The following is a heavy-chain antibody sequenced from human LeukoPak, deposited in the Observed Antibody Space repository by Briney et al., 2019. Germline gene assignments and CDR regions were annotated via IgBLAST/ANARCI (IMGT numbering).Heavy chain of an antibody. J-gene: IGHJ4*02. CDR1: GGSLSNHY. D-gene: IGHD4-17*01. Sequence: SETLSLTCTVSGGSLSNHYWNWIRHPAGTGLEYIGRIFHTGSTNYNPSLKSRVTMSVDTSSNQFSLKLSSVTAADTAVYYCARADYGDYVTNYWGQGTLVTVSS. V-gene: IGHV4-4*07. CDR3: ARADYGDYVTNY. CDR2: IFHTGST.